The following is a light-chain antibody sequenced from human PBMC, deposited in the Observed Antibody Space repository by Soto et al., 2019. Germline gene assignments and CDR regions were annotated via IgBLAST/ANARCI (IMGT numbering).Light chain of an antibody. CDR1: SSDVGSYNF. CDR2: EVT. J-gene: IGLJ1*01. CDR3: SSYTCDRDPYV. Sequence: QSALTQPPSASGSPGQSVTISCTGTSSDVGSYNFVSWYQQHPGKAPKLLIYEVTKRPSGVPDRFSGSKSANTASLTVSGLQAEDEAEYFCSSYTCDRDPYVFGTGTKLPVL. V-gene: IGLV2-8*01.